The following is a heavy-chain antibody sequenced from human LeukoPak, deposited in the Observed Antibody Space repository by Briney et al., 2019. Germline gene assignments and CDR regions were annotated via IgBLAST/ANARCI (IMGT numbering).Heavy chain of an antibody. CDR3: ARAAGYYYDSSGYYGVRWFDP. CDR1: GGSISSGGYS. CDR2: IYHSGST. D-gene: IGHD3-22*01. J-gene: IGHJ5*02. V-gene: IGHV4-30-2*01. Sequence: SETLSLTCTVSGGSISSGGYSWSWIRQPPGKGLEWIGYIYHSGSTYYNPSLKSRVTISVDRSKNQFSLKLSSVTAADTAVYYCARAAGYYYDSSGYYGVRWFDPWGQGTLVTVSS.